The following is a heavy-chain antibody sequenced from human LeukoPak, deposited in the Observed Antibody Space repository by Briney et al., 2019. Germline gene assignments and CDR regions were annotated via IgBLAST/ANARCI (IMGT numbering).Heavy chain of an antibody. CDR3: ARAVVTATLGANFDY. J-gene: IGHJ4*02. CDR2: IYHSGST. V-gene: IGHV4-4*02. D-gene: IGHD2-21*02. Sequence: SGTLSLTCAVSGGSISSSNWWSWVRQPPGKGLEWIGEIYHSGSTNYNPSLKSRVTISVDKSKNQFSLKLSSVTAADTAVYYCARAVVTATLGANFDYWGQGTLVTVSS. CDR1: GGSISSSNW.